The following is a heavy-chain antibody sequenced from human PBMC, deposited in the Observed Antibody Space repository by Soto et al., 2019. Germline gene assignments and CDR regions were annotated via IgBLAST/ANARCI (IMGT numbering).Heavy chain of an antibody. CDR2: IYYSGRT. D-gene: IGHD3-22*01. CDR1: GGSISSYY. V-gene: IGHV4-59*01. J-gene: IGHJ4*02. Sequence: QVKLQESGPGLVKSSETLSLTCTVSGGSISSYYWSWIRQPPGKGLEWIGYIYYSGRTNYNPSLKSRVTISVDTSKNQFSLKLSSVTAADTAVYYCARLDYYDSTGTIDYWGQGTLVTVSS. CDR3: ARLDYYDSTGTIDY.